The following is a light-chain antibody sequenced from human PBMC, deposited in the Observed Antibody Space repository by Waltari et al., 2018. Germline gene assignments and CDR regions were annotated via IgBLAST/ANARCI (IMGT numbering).Light chain of an antibody. CDR3: QQYKNWPPEIT. CDR1: QSVSSN. V-gene: IGKV3-15*01. J-gene: IGKJ3*01. Sequence: DIVMTQSPATLSVSPGERATLSCRASQSVSSNLAWYQQKPGQAPRLLIYGASTRATGIPARFSGSGSGTEFTLTISSMQSEDFAVYYCQQYKNWPPEITFGPGTKVDIK. CDR2: GAS.